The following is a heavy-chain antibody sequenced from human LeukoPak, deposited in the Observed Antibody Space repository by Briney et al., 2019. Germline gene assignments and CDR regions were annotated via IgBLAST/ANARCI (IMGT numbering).Heavy chain of an antibody. CDR1: GGSISSSSYY. J-gene: IGHJ4*02. V-gene: IGHV4-39*07. Sequence: SETLSLTCTVSGGSISSSSYYWGWIRQPPGKGLEWIGSIYHSGSTYYNPSLKSRVTISVDTSKNQFSLKLSSVTAADTAVYYCARVWGAEYYDFWSGYRYYLDYWGQGTLVTVSS. CDR3: ARVWGAEYYDFWSGYRYYLDY. CDR2: IYHSGST. D-gene: IGHD3-3*01.